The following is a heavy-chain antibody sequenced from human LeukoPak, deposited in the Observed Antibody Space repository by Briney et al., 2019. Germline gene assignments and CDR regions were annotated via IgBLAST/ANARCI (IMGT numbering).Heavy chain of an antibody. J-gene: IGHJ4*02. CDR1: GGSFSGYY. CDR2: INHSGST. V-gene: IGHV4-34*01. Sequence: SETLSLTCAVYGGSFSGYYWSWVRQPPGKGLEWIGEINHSGSTNYNPSLKSRVTISVDTSKNQFSLKLSSVTAADTAVYYCARGRNDYDYVWGSPRVFDYWGQGTLVTVSS. D-gene: IGHD3-16*01. CDR3: ARGRNDYDYVWGSPRVFDY.